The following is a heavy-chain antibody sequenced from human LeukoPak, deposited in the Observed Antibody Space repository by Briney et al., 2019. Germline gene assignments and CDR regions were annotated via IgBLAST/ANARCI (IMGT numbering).Heavy chain of an antibody. J-gene: IGHJ4*02. Sequence: PGGSLRLSCAASGFTFSSYAMSWVRQAPGKGLEWVSAISGSGGSTYYADSVKGRFTISRDNSKNTLYLQMNSLRAKDTAVYYCAKALREYYCSGGSCYDGFDYWGQGTLVTVSS. CDR1: GFTFSSYA. D-gene: IGHD2-15*01. CDR2: ISGSGGST. V-gene: IGHV3-23*01. CDR3: AKALREYYCSGGSCYDGFDY.